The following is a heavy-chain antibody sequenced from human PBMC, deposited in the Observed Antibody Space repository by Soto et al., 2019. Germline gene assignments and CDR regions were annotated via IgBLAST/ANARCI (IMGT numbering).Heavy chain of an antibody. D-gene: IGHD1-1*01. CDR2: ISGSGGST. CDR3: AKDLVPVLVSCDGAYNNLLYF. V-gene: IGHV3-23*01. J-gene: IGHJ1*01. CDR1: GFTFNSYA. Sequence: PGGSLRLSCAASGFTFNSYAMSWVRQAPGKGLEWVSAISGSGGSTYYADSVKGRFTIFRDNSKNTLYLQMNTMRAEDTAVYYCAKDLVPVLVSCDGAYNNLLYF.